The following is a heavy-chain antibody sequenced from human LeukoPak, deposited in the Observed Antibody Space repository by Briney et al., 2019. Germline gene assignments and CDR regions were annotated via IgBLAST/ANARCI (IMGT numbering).Heavy chain of an antibody. Sequence: ASVKVSCKASGYTFTGYYMHWVRQAPGQGLEWMGWINPNSGGTNYAQKFQGRVTMTRDTSISTAYMELSRLRSDDTAVYYCAREAPTDSSDHPIDYWGQGTLVTVSS. J-gene: IGHJ4*02. CDR3: AREAPTDSSDHPIDY. D-gene: IGHD6-25*01. CDR1: GYTFTGYY. CDR2: INPNSGGT. V-gene: IGHV1-2*02.